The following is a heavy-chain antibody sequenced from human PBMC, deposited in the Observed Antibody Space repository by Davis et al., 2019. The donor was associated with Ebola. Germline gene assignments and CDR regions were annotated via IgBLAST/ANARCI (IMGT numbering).Heavy chain of an antibody. V-gene: IGHV3-53*01. Sequence: PGGSLRLSCAASGFSVSSNSMSWVRQGPGKGLEWVSLIYHVGTTYYADSVKGRFTISRDNSKNTVSLQMNSLRAEDTAVYYCARAPSNRYTGNYGVGFDYWGQGTLVTVSS. D-gene: IGHD1-26*01. CDR1: GFSVSSNS. CDR2: IYHVGTT. CDR3: ARAPSNRYTGNYGVGFDY. J-gene: IGHJ4*02.